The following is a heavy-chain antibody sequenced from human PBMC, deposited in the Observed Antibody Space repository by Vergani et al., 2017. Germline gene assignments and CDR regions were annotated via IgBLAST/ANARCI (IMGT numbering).Heavy chain of an antibody. J-gene: IGHJ6*03. CDR3: ARGQRERYYMDV. D-gene: IGHD2-2*01. CDR1: GGSFSSYY. CDR2: INHSGST. V-gene: IGHV4-34*01. Sequence: QVQLQQWGAGLLKPSETLSLTCAVYGGSFSSYYWSWIRQPPGKGLEWIGEINHSGSTNYNPSRKSRVTISVDTSKNQFPLKLSSVAAADTAVYYCARGQRERYYMDVGGKGTTVTVSS.